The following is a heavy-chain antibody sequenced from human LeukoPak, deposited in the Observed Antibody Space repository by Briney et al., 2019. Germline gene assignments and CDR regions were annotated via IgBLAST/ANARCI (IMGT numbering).Heavy chain of an antibody. Sequence: PGGSLRLSCAVSGFTFRIYWASWVRQAPGKGLEWVANIKHDGSDKKYVDSVKGRFTISRDNAKRSLYLQMNSLRAEDTAVYYCARKMNIVGAQGWGVGLDVLGHAGTVTVCS. CDR1: GFTFRIYW. CDR3: ARKMNIVGAQGWGVGLDV. V-gene: IGHV3-7*05. J-gene: IGHJ6*02. D-gene: IGHD1-26*01. CDR2: IKHDGSDK.